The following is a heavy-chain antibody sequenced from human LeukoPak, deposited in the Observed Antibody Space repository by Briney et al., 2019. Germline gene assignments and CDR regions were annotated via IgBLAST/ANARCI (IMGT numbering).Heavy chain of an antibody. D-gene: IGHD3-3*01. CDR3: ARTYRYDFWSGYYH. CDR2: IYYTGST. J-gene: IGHJ4*02. V-gene: IGHV4-59*01. CDR1: GGSINSYY. Sequence: PSETLSLTCTVSGGSINSYYWSWIRQPPGKGLEWVGYIYYTGSTNYNPSLKSRVIILVDTSKNQFSLKLSSVTAADTAVYYCARTYRYDFWSGYYHWGQGTLVTVSS.